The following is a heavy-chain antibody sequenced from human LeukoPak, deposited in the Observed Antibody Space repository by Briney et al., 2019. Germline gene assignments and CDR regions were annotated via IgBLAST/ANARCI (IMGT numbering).Heavy chain of an antibody. CDR1: GYSISSGYY. Sequence: SETLSLTCAVSGYSISSGYYWGWIRQPPGKGLEWIGSIYHSGSTYYNPSLKSRVTISVDTSKNQFSPKLSSVTAADTAVYYCARGRGGQWLANFDYWGQGTLVTVSS. CDR2: IYHSGST. J-gene: IGHJ4*02. CDR3: ARGRGGQWLANFDY. V-gene: IGHV4-38-2*01. D-gene: IGHD6-19*01.